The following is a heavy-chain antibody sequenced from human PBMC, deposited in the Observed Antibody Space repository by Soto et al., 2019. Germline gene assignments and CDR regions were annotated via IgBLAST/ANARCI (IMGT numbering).Heavy chain of an antibody. D-gene: IGHD6-13*01. V-gene: IGHV1-3*01. Sequence: GASVKVSCKASGYTFTSYAMHWVRQAPGQRLEWMGWINAGNGNTKYSQKFQGRVTITRDTSASTAYMELSSLRSEDTAVYYCARGLAAAGTGFDPWGQGTLVTVSS. CDR2: INAGNGNT. CDR3: ARGLAAAGTGFDP. J-gene: IGHJ5*02. CDR1: GYTFTSYA.